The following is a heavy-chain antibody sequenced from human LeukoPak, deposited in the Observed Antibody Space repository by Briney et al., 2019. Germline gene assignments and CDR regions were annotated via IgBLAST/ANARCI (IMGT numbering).Heavy chain of an antibody. CDR1: GFTFSSYS. J-gene: IGHJ4*02. CDR3: ARGVANYYDSSGYQN. Sequence: GGSLRLSCAASGFTFSSYSMNWVRQAPGKGLEWVSYISSSSSTIYYADSVKGRFIISRDNAKNSLYLQMNSLRAEDTAVYYCARGVANYYDSSGYQNWGQGTLVTVSS. CDR2: ISSSSSTI. V-gene: IGHV3-48*04. D-gene: IGHD3-22*01.